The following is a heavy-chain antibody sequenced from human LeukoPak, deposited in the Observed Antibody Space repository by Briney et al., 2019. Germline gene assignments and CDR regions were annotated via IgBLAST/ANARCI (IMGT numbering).Heavy chain of an antibody. D-gene: IGHD3-10*01. CDR3: AKDILLVVRGGGIDY. V-gene: IGHV3-23*01. CDR1: GFTFSSYG. J-gene: IGHJ4*02. CDR2: ISGSGGST. Sequence: GGSLRLSCAASGFTFSSYGMSWVRQAPGKGLEWVSAISGSGGSTYYADSVKGRFTISRDNSKNTLYLQMNSLRAEDTAVYYCAKDILLVVRGGGIDYWGQGTLVTVSS.